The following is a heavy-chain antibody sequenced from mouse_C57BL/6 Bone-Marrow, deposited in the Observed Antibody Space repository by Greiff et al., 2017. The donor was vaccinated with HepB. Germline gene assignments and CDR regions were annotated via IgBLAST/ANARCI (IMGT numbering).Heavy chain of an antibody. CDR1: GFNIKNTY. D-gene: IGHD1-1*01. CDR2: IDPANGNT. Sequence: VQLQQSVAELVRPGASVKLSCTASGFNIKNTYMHWVKQRPEQGLEWIGRIDPANGNTKYAPKFQGKATITADTSSNTAYLQLSSLTSENTPIYYCARNSPGYYGRSSWYFDVWGTGTTVTVSS. CDR3: ARNSPGYYGRSSWYFDV. J-gene: IGHJ1*03. V-gene: IGHV14-3*01.